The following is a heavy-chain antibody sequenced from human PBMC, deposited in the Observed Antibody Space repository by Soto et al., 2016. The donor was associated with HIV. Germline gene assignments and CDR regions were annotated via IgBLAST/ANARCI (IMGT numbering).Heavy chain of an antibody. D-gene: IGHD3-22*01. Sequence: EVQLVESGGGLVKPGGSLRLSCAASGFTFSSYNMNWVRQAPGKGLEWVSSISSSSNYIYYADSLKGRFTVSRDNAKNSLYLQMNSLRAEDTAVYYCARDRHYDNSGRDYWGQGTLVTVSS. J-gene: IGHJ4*02. V-gene: IGHV3-21*01. CDR3: ARDRHYDNSGRDY. CDR1: GFTFSSYN. CDR2: ISSSSNYI.